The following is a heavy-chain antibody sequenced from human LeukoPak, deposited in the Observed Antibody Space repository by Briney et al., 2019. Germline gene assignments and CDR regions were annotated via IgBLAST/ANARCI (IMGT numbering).Heavy chain of an antibody. CDR2: ISWNSGSI. Sequence: PGRSLRLSCAASGFTFDDYAMYWVRQAPGKGLEWVSGISWNSGSIGYADSVKGRFTISRDNAKNSLYLQMNSLRAEDTALYYCAKDMTYYYDSSGPYFDYWGQGTLVTVSS. D-gene: IGHD3-22*01. CDR3: AKDMTYYYDSSGPYFDY. J-gene: IGHJ4*02. V-gene: IGHV3-9*01. CDR1: GFTFDDYA.